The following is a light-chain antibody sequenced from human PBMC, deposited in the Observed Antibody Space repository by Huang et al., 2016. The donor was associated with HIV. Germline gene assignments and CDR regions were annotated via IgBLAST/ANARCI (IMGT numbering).Light chain of an antibody. Sequence: DIVMTQSPDSLPVSLGARATINCKSSQSLFYSTNNNNYLAWYQQKPGQPPKLLINWASTRESGVPERFSGSGSGTDFTLTISSLQAEDVAVYYCQQFYSSPPTFGGGTRVEIK. CDR1: QSLFYSTNNNNY. CDR3: QQFYSSPPT. J-gene: IGKJ4*01. CDR2: WAS. V-gene: IGKV4-1*01.